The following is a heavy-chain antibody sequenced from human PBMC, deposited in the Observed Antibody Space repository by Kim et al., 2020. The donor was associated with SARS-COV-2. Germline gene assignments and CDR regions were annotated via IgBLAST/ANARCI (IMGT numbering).Heavy chain of an antibody. J-gene: IGHJ4*02. CDR1: GGSISSSSYY. CDR3: ARHSGSMVRGDYFDY. D-gene: IGHD3-10*01. V-gene: IGHV4-39*01. Sequence: SETLSLTCTVSGGSISSSSYYWGWIRQPPGKGLEWIGSIYYSGSTYYNPSLKSRVTISVDTSKNQFSLKLSSVTAADTAVYYCARHSGSMVRGDYFDYWGQGTLVTVSS. CDR2: IYYSGST.